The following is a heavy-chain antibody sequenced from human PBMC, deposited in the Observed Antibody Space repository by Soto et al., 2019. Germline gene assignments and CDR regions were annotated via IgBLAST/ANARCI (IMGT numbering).Heavy chain of an antibody. Sequence: GASVKVSCKASGGPFRSSAISWVRQAPGQGLEWMGGIIPIFGTANYAQKFQGRVTITADESTSTAYMELSSLRSEDTAVYYCARGTNRDGLHYYGMDVWGQGTTVTVS. CDR3: ARGTNRDGLHYYGMDV. CDR1: GGPFRSSA. CDR2: IIPIFGTA. V-gene: IGHV1-69*13. J-gene: IGHJ6*02. D-gene: IGHD4-17*01.